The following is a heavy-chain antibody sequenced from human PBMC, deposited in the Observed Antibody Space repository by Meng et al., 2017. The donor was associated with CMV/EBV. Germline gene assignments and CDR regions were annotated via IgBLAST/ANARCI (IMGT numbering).Heavy chain of an antibody. CDR3: ARDRELDYDFWSGYGPGAFDI. D-gene: IGHD3-3*01. J-gene: IGHJ3*02. Sequence: GESLKISCAASGFTFSSYAMSWVRQAPGKGLEWVSAISGSGGSTYYADSVKGRFTISRDNSKNTLYLQMNSLRAEDTAVYYCARDRELDYDFWSGYGPGAFDIWGQGTMVTVSS. CDR1: GFTFSSYA. CDR2: ISGSGGST. V-gene: IGHV3-23*01.